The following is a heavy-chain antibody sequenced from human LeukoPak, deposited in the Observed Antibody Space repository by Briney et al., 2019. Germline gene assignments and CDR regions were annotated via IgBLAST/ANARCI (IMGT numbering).Heavy chain of an antibody. CDR1: GYTFTSYA. CDR2: INAGNGNT. Sequence: ASVKVSCKASGYTFTSYAMHWVRQAPGQRLEWKGWINAGNGNTKYSQKFQGRVTITRDTSASTAYMELSSLRSEDTAVYYCARSGSGWQDWFDPWGQGTLVTVSS. V-gene: IGHV1-3*01. D-gene: IGHD6-19*01. J-gene: IGHJ5*02. CDR3: ARSGSGWQDWFDP.